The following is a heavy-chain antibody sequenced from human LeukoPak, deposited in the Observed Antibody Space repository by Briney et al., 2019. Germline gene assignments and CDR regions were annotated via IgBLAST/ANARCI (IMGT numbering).Heavy chain of an antibody. CDR2: IWYDGSNK. Sequence: GGSLRLSYAASGFTFSSYGMHWVRQAPGKGLEWVAVIWYDGSNKYYADSVKGRFTISRDNSRNTLYLQMNSLRAEDTAVYYCARGDSSSWPMTRNYFDYWGQGTLVTVSS. V-gene: IGHV3-33*01. J-gene: IGHJ4*02. D-gene: IGHD6-13*01. CDR1: GFTFSSYG. CDR3: ARGDSSSWPMTRNYFDY.